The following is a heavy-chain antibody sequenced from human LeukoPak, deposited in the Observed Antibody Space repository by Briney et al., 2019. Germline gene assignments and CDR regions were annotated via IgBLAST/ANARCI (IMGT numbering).Heavy chain of an antibody. CDR3: ARDALLWFGELSP. CDR1: GGSISSYY. CDR2: INHSGST. D-gene: IGHD3-10*01. Sequence: SETLSLTCTVSGGSISSYYWSWIRQPPGKGLEWIGEINHSGSTNYNPSLKSRVTISVDKSKNHFSLKLSSVTAADTAVYYCARDALLWFGELSPWGQGTLVTVSS. J-gene: IGHJ5*02. V-gene: IGHV4-34*01.